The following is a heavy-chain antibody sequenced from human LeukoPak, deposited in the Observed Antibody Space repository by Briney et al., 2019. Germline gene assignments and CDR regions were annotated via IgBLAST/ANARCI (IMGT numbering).Heavy chain of an antibody. CDR2: INWNGGST. D-gene: IGHD6-13*01. J-gene: IGHJ6*03. CDR3: ARDYSSSPKIYYMDV. CDR1: GFTFDDYG. V-gene: IGHV3-20*04. Sequence: GGSLRLSCAASGFTFDDYGMSWVRQAPGKGLEWVSGINWNGGSTGYADSVKGRFTISRDNAKNSLYLQMNSLRAEDTALYYCARDYSSSPKIYYMDVWGKGTTVTVSS.